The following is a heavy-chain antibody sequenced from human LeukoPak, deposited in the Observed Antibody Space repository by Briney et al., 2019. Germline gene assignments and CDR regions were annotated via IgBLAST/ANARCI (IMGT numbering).Heavy chain of an antibody. CDR3: VEGGTMRVVVIAEY. Sequence: GGSLRLSCSASGFTFCRYAMNWVPQAPGKELKYVSGISSTEASTDYADSVKGRFTISRDNSKNTLYLQMRSLRAEDTAVYYCVEGGTMRVVVIAEYWVRGTLATVSS. CDR1: GFTFCRYA. D-gene: IGHD3-22*01. J-gene: IGHJ4*02. CDR2: ISSTEAST. V-gene: IGHV3-64D*06.